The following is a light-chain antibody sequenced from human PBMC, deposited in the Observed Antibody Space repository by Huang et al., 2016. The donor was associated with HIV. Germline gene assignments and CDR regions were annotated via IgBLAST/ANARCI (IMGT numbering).Light chain of an antibody. CDR3: QQSDSTPYT. CDR1: QSFSSS. J-gene: IGKJ2*01. V-gene: IGKV1-39*01. CDR2: AAS. Sequence: DIQMTQSPSSLSAYVGDRVTISCRSSQSFSSSLTWYQQRPGKAPKLLIYAASSLQSGVPSRFSGSGSGTDFSLTINSLQPEDFATYYCQQSDSTPYTFGQGTKLEIK.